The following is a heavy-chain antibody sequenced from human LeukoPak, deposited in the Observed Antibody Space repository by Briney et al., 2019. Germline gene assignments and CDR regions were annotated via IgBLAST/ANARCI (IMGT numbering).Heavy chain of an antibody. D-gene: IGHD4-23*01. CDR3: ARDLLNEGNHLDY. CDR2: IYYSGST. V-gene: IGHV4-59*02. J-gene: IGHJ4*02. Sequence: KPSETLSLTRTVSSGSVNSYYWSWIRRPPGKGLEWIGYIYYSGSTNYNPSLKSRVTISVDTSKNQFSLKLSSVTAADTAVYYCARDLLNEGNHLDYWGQGTLVTVSS. CDR1: SGSVNSYY.